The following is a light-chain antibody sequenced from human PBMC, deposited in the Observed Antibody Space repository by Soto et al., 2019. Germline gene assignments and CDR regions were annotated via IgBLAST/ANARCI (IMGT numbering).Light chain of an antibody. CDR1: NSNIGAGYD. Sequence: QSVLTQPPSVSGAPGQRVTISCTGSNSNIGAGYDVHWYLQLPGTAPKLIIYAVTDRTSGVPDRFSGSKSGNTASLTVSGLQAEDEADYYCTSYGGRDDTIFGGGTKLTVL. J-gene: IGLJ2*01. CDR3: TSYGGRDDTI. V-gene: IGLV1-40*01. CDR2: AVT.